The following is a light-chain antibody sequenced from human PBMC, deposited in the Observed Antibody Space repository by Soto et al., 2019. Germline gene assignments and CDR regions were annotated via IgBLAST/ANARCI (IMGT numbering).Light chain of an antibody. J-gene: IGLJ2*01. CDR3: SSYAGSKPVV. CDR2: EVS. CDR1: SSDGGGYNY. V-gene: IGLV2-8*01. Sequence: QSALTQPPSASGSPGQSVTISCTGTSSDGGGYNYVSWYQQHPGKAPKLMIYEVSERPSGVPDRFSGSKSGNTASLTVSGLQAEDEADYYCSSYAGSKPVVFGGGTKLTVL.